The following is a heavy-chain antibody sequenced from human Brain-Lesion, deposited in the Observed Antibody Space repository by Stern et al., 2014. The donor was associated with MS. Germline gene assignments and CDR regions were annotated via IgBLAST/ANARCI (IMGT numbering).Heavy chain of an antibody. Sequence: QVQLVESGPGLVKPSGTLSLTCAVSGGSISSSNWGGWVRQSPGKGLEWVGEIYHSGGTKYSPSFESRVIISVDKSKNQFSLKLSYVTAADTAVYYCARELPDLNAFDIWGQGTMVTVSS. CDR3: ARELPDLNAFDI. CDR2: IYHSGGT. V-gene: IGHV4-4*02. CDR1: GGSISSSNW. J-gene: IGHJ3*02. D-gene: IGHD1-14*01.